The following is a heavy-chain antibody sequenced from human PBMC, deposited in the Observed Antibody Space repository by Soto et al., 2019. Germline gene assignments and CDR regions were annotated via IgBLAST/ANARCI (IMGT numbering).Heavy chain of an antibody. V-gene: IGHV1-18*01. CDR1: GYGFTTYG. CDR2: ISAHNGNT. D-gene: IGHD1-1*01. CDR3: ARGRYGDY. Sequence: QVHLVQSGAEVKKPGASVKVSCKGSGYGFTTYGITWVRQAPGQGLEWMAWISAHNGNTNYAQKVQGRVTVTRDTSTSTAYMELRRLRYDDTAVYYWARGRYGDYGGQGALVTVSS. J-gene: IGHJ4*02.